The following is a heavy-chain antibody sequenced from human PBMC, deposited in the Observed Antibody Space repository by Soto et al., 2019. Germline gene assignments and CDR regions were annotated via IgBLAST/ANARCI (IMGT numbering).Heavy chain of an antibody. D-gene: IGHD2-15*01. V-gene: IGHV4-39*01. J-gene: IGHJ5*02. CDR3: ARRGIGSPATFGRWFDT. CDR2: FFHSGST. Sequence: PSETLSLTCTVSGGSISSSSSSWGWIRQPPGKGLEWIGDFFHSGSTYYNPSLKSRVTISVDMSKNQLSLDLTSVTAADTAVYYCARRGIGSPATFGRWFDTWGQGTLVTVSS. CDR1: GGSISSSSSS.